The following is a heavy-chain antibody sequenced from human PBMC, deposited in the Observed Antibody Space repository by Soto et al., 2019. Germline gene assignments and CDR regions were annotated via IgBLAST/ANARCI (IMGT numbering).Heavy chain of an antibody. CDR2: IWYDGSNK. J-gene: IGHJ4*02. D-gene: IGHD5-18*01. V-gene: IGHV3-33*01. Sequence: QVQLVESGGGVVQPGRSLRLSCAASGFTFSSYGMHWVRQAPGKGLEWVAVIWYDGSNKYYADSVKGRFTISRDNSKNTLYLQMNSLRAEDTAVYYCARDSGSYGTDRIDYWGQGTLVTVSS. CDR1: GFTFSSYG. CDR3: ARDSGSYGTDRIDY.